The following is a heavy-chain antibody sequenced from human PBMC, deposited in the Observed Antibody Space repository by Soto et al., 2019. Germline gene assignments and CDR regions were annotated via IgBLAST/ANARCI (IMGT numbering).Heavy chain of an antibody. CDR1: GGTFSSYA. V-gene: IGHV1-69*13. CDR2: IIPIFGTA. CDR3: ARDSGGGSSGWYAGWFDP. Sequence: ASVKVSCKASGGTFSSYAISWVRQAPGQGLEWMGGIIPIFGTANYAQKFQGRVTITADESTSTAYMELSSLRSEDTAVYYCARDSGGGSSGWYAGWFDPWGQGTLVTVSS. J-gene: IGHJ5*02. D-gene: IGHD6-19*01.